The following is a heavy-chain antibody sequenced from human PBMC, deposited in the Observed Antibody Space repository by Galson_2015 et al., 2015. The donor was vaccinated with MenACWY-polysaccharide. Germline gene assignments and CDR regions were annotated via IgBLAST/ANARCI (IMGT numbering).Heavy chain of an antibody. CDR3: ARWGVDQQLDSFVYYYGMDV. J-gene: IGHJ6*02. CDR1: GFTFSSYW. D-gene: IGHD6-13*01. Sequence: SLRLSCAASGFTFSSYWMSWVRRAPGKGLEWVANIKQDGSEKYYVDSVKGRFTISRDNAKNSLYLQMNSLRAEDTAVYYCARWGVDQQLDSFVYYYGMDVWGQGTTVTVSS. CDR2: IKQDGSEK. V-gene: IGHV3-7*01.